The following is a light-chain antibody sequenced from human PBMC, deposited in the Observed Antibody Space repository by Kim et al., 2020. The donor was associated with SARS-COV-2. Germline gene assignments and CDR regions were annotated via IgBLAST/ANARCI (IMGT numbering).Light chain of an antibody. V-gene: IGKV1-39*01. J-gene: IGKJ1*01. Sequence: SASVGDRVTVTCRASQSISNYLNWYQQKPPKAPKLLIYAASNLQSGVPLRFSGSGSGTDFTLTISSLQPEDFATYYCQQSYTAPLFGQGTKVDIK. CDR2: AAS. CDR3: QQSYTAPL. CDR1: QSISNY.